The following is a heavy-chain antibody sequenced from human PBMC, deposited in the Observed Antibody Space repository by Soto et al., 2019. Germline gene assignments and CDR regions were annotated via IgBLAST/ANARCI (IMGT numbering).Heavy chain of an antibody. CDR3: ARRYGGNFDY. D-gene: IGHD3-16*01. V-gene: IGHV4-59*01. Sequence: TSETLSLTCTVSGGSISSYYWSWIRQPPGKGLEWIGYIYYSGSTNYNPSLKSRVTISVDTSKNQFSLKLSSVTAADTAVCYCARRYGGNFDYWGQGTLVTVSS. J-gene: IGHJ4*02. CDR2: IYYSGST. CDR1: GGSISSYY.